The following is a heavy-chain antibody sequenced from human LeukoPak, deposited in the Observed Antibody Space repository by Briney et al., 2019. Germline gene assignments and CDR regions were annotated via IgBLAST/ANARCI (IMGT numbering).Heavy chain of an antibody. CDR2: IYTSGST. CDR1: GGSISSGSYY. D-gene: IGHD2-2*02. CDR3: AREVVVPAAIYYYYYMDV. Sequence: SQTLSLTCTVSGGSISSGSYYWSWIRQPAGKGLEWIGRIYTSGSTNYNPSLKSRVTISVDTSKNQFSLKLSSVTAADTAVCYCAREVVVPAAIYYYYYMDVWGKGTTVTVSS. V-gene: IGHV4-61*02. J-gene: IGHJ6*03.